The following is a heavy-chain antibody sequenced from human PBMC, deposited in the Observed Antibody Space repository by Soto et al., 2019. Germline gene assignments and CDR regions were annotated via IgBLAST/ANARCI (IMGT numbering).Heavy chain of an antibody. Sequence: SETLSLTCTVSGGSISSGGYYWSWIRQHPGKGLEWIGYIYYSGSTYYNPSLKSRVTISVDTSKNQFSLKLSSVTAADTAVYYCGGSGGRTPTIVWGQGTLVTVSS. CDR3: GGSGGRTPTIV. J-gene: IGHJ4*02. CDR1: GGSISSGGYY. V-gene: IGHV4-31*03. CDR2: IYYSGST. D-gene: IGHD2-15*01.